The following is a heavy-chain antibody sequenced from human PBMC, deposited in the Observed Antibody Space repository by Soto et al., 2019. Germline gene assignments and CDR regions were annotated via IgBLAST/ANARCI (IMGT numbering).Heavy chain of an antibody. D-gene: IGHD3-22*01. CDR1: GFTFSSYS. CDR2: ISSSSSYI. V-gene: IGHV3-21*01. CDR3: ARDWYSSGFRPFDF. Sequence: EVQLVESGGGLVKPGGYLRLSCAASGFTFSSYSMNWVRQAPGKGLEWVSSISSSSSYIYYADSVKGRFTISRDNAKNSLYLQMTSLRAEDTAVYYCARDWYSSGFRPFDFWGQGTMVTVSS. J-gene: IGHJ3*01.